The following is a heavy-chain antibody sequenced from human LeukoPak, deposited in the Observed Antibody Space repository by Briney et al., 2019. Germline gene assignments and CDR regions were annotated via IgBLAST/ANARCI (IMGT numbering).Heavy chain of an antibody. CDR3: TRSNDFWSGYYGMDV. J-gene: IGHJ6*02. D-gene: IGHD3-3*01. CDR2: INSDGSNT. V-gene: IGHV3-74*01. CDR1: GFTFSSYW. Sequence: GGSLRLSCAASGFTFSSYWMHWVRQAPGKGLVWVSRINSDGSNTNYADSVKGRFTISRDNAKNTLYLQMNSLRAEDTAVYYCTRSNDFWSGYYGMDVWGQGTTVTVSS.